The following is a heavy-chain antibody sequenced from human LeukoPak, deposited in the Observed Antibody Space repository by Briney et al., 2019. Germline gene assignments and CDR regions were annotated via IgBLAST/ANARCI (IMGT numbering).Heavy chain of an antibody. D-gene: IGHD6-13*01. J-gene: IGHJ4*02. CDR2: VKQDGTEK. V-gene: IGHV3-7*01. Sequence: RGSLRLSCEASGFTFRDYWMTWVRQAPGKGLEWVANVKQDGTEKFYVDSVKGRFTISRDNGKNSLYLQMNSLRVEDTAIYYCARAGGTSWADYWGQGTLVTVSS. CDR3: ARAGGTSWADY. CDR1: GFTFRDYW.